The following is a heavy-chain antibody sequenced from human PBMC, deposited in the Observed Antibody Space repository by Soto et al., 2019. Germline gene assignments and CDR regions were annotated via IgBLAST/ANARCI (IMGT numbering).Heavy chain of an antibody. CDR1: GFTFSSYW. J-gene: IGHJ5*02. CDR2: IKQDGSEK. Sequence: EVQLVESGGGLVQPGGSLRLSCAASGFTFSSYWMSWVRQAPGKGLEWVANIKQDGSEKYYVDSVKGRFNISRDSAKNSLYLQMNSLRAEDTAVYYCSRSSIAVGDWFDPWGQGTLVTVSS. D-gene: IGHD6-6*01. V-gene: IGHV3-7*01. CDR3: SRSSIAVGDWFDP.